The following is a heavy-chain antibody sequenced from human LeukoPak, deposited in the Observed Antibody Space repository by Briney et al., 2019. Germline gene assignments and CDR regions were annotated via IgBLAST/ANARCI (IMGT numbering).Heavy chain of an antibody. CDR1: GFTFSSYG. D-gene: IGHD6-13*01. CDR3: ARDDASWYDPSYCFDY. CDR2: IRYDGSNK. Sequence: PGGSLRLSCAASGFTFSSYGMHWVRQAPGKGLEWVAFIRYDGSNKYYPDSVKGRFTISRDNSKNTLYLQMNSLRAEDTAVYYCARDDASWYDPSYCFDYWGQGTLVTVSS. V-gene: IGHV3-30*02. J-gene: IGHJ4*02.